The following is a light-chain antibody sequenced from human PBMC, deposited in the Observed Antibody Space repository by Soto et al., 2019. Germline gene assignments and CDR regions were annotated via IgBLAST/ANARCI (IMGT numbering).Light chain of an antibody. J-gene: IGLJ1*01. Sequence: QSVLTQPPSVSGAPGQRVTISCTGSSSNIGAGYDVHWYLHLPGTAPKLLIYGNNNRPSGVPDRFSGSKSGTSASLAITGLQAEDEADYYCQSYDSSLSAYVFGTGTKLTV. CDR1: SSNIGAGYD. CDR2: GNN. V-gene: IGLV1-40*01. CDR3: QSYDSSLSAYV.